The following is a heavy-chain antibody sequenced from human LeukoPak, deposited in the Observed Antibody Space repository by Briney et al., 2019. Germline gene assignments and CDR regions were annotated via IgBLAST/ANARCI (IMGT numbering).Heavy chain of an antibody. CDR3: ASYSGSLLDY. J-gene: IGHJ4*02. Sequence: SSETLSLTCSVSGGSISSYYWSWIRQSPGKGLEWIGYIYHSGSTNYNPSLKSRVTISVDTSKNQFSLKLSSVTAADTAVYYCASYSGSLLDYWGQGILVTVSS. CDR2: IYHSGST. V-gene: IGHV4-59*01. D-gene: IGHD1-26*01. CDR1: GGSISSYY.